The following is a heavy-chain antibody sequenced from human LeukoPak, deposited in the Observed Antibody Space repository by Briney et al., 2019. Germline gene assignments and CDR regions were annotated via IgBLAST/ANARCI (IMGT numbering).Heavy chain of an antibody. V-gene: IGHV4-4*07. CDR3: ASSGWEDGFDY. CDR2: IYTSGST. J-gene: IGHJ4*02. Sequence: SETLSLTCTVSGGSISSYYRSWIRQPAGKGLEWIGPIYTSGSTNYNPSPKSRVTTSVDTSKNQFSLKLSCLTAADTAVYYCASSGWEDGFDYWGQGTLVTVSS. D-gene: IGHD6-19*01. CDR1: GGSISSYY.